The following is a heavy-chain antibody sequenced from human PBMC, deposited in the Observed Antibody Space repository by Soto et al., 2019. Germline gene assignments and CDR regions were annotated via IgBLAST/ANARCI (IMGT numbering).Heavy chain of an antibody. Sequence: TSETLSLTCTVSGGSISSYYWSWIRQPPGKGLEWIGYIYYSGSTNYNPSLKSRVTISVDTSKNQFSLKLSSVTAADTAVYYCARAPRGNYGYPSYFDYWGQGTLVNVSS. D-gene: IGHD3-10*01. CDR1: GGSISSYY. CDR2: IYYSGST. J-gene: IGHJ4*02. V-gene: IGHV4-59*01. CDR3: ARAPRGNYGYPSYFDY.